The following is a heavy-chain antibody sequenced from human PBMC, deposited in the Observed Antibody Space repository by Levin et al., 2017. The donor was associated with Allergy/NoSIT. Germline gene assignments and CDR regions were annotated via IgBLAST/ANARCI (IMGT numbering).Heavy chain of an antibody. Sequence: PSETLSLTCTVSGGSVSSGSYYWSWIRQPPGKGLEWIGYIYYSGSTNYNPSLKSRVTISVDTSKNQFSLKLSSVTAADTAVYYCATTPPCCSGGSCYRPYDFQHWGQGTLVTVSS. V-gene: IGHV4-61*01. CDR3: ATTPPCCSGGSCYRPYDFQH. CDR2: IYYSGST. D-gene: IGHD2-15*01. J-gene: IGHJ1*01. CDR1: GGSVSSGSYY.